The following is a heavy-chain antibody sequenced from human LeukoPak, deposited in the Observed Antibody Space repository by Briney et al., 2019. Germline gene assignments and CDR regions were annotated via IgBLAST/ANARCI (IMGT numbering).Heavy chain of an antibody. CDR3: ARVMIAVAGTYYCDY. D-gene: IGHD6-19*01. CDR2: IYYSGST. CDR1: GGSISSYY. V-gene: IGHV4-59*12. Sequence: PSETLSLTCTVSGGSISSYYWSWIRQPPGKGLEWIGYIYYSGSTNYNPSLKSRVTMSVDTSKNQFSLKLSSVTAADTAVYYCARVMIAVAGTYYCDYWGQGTLVTVSS. J-gene: IGHJ4*02.